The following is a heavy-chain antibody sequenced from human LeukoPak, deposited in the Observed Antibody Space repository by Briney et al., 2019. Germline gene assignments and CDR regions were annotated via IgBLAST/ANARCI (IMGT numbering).Heavy chain of an antibody. Sequence: ASVKDSCKASGYTFTGYYMHWVRQAPGQGREWRGWIYPNSGGTHYAQKFPGRVTMTRGTSISTAYMELSRLRSDDTAVYYCARVNTMIVDSAGWGQGCTVTVSS. CDR1: GYTFTGYY. V-gene: IGHV1-2*02. J-gene: IGHJ6*01. D-gene: IGHD3-22*01. CDR3: ARVNTMIVDSAG. CDR2: IYPNSGGT.